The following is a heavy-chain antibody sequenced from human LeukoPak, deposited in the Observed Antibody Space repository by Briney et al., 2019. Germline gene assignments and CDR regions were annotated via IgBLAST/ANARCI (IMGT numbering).Heavy chain of an antibody. Sequence: PSETLSLTRAVSGYSISSGYYWGWIRQPPGKGLEWIGSIYHSGSTYYNPPLKSRVTISVDTSKNQFSLKLSSVTAADTAVYYCARHRRIVVVPAAGGLWFDPWGQGTLVTVSS. CDR2: IYHSGST. CDR1: GYSISSGYY. CDR3: ARHRRIVVVPAAGGLWFDP. D-gene: IGHD2-2*01. V-gene: IGHV4-38-2*01. J-gene: IGHJ5*02.